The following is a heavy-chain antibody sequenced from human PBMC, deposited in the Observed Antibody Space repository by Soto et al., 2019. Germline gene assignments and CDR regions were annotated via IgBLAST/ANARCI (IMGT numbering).Heavy chain of an antibody. J-gene: IGHJ6*02. V-gene: IGHV3-30*18. CDR3: AKDLHGMDV. CDR1: GFTFSSYG. CDR2: ISYDGSNK. Sequence: QVQLVESGGGVVQPGRSLRLSCAASGFTFSSYGMHWVRQAPAKGLEWVAVISYDGSNKYYADSVKGRFTISRDNSKNTLYLQMNSLRAEDTAVYYCAKDLHGMDVWGQGTTVTVSS.